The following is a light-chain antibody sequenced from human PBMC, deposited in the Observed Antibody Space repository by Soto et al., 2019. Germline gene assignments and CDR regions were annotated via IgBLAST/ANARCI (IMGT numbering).Light chain of an antibody. Sequence: DIQMTHSPSTLSASVGDRVTITCRASQSISSWLAWYQQKPGKAPKLLIYKASSLESGVPSRFSGSGSGKDFTLTISSLQPDDFATYYCQQYNSYPWTFGQGTKVEIK. CDR3: QQYNSYPWT. CDR2: KAS. CDR1: QSISSW. J-gene: IGKJ1*01. V-gene: IGKV1-5*03.